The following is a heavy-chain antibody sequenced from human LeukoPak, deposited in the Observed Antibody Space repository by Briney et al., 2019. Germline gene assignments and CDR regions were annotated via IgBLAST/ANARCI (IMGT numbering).Heavy chain of an antibody. CDR2: ITSSTYTI. J-gene: IGHJ3*02. CDR1: GINFSSYH. D-gene: IGHD2-2*01. CDR3: ARSTQRAFDI. V-gene: IGHV3-48*02. Sequence: GGSLRLSCAASGINFSSYHMNWVRQAPGKGLEWVSYITSSTYTISYADSVQGRFTISRDNAKNSLYLQMNSLRDEDTAVYYCARSTQRAFDIWGQGTVVTVSS.